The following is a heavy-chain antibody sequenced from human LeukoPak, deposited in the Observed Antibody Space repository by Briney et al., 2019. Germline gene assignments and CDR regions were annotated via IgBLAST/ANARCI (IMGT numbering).Heavy chain of an antibody. CDR3: AKDSEDDFGDYLDY. CDR1: GFTFSSYS. D-gene: IGHD4-17*01. CDR2: ISSSSSTI. J-gene: IGHJ4*02. V-gene: IGHV3-48*01. Sequence: VGSLRLSCAASGFTFSSYSMNWVRQAPGKGLEWVSYISSSSSTIYYADSVKGRFTISRDNATNTLSVQMNSLRAEDTAAYYCAKDSEDDFGDYLDYWGQGTLVTVSS.